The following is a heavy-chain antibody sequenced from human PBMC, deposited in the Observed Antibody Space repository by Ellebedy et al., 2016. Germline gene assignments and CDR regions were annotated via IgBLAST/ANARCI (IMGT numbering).Heavy chain of an antibody. D-gene: IGHD3-3*01. CDR2: INRDGSTT. CDR3: AREGGELGLMEWSRNYYGMDV. CDR1: GFPFSSYW. V-gene: IGHV3-74*01. J-gene: IGHJ6*02. Sequence: GESLKISCEASGFPFSSYWMHWGRQAPGKGLVWVSRINRDGSTTSYADSVKGRFTIFRDNAKNTLYLHVNSLRVEDTGVYYCAREGGELGLMEWSRNYYGMDVWGQGTTVTVSS.